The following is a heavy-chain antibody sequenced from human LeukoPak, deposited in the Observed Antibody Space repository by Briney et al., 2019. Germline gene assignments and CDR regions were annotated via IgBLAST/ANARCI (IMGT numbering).Heavy chain of an antibody. J-gene: IGHJ3*02. V-gene: IGHV4-34*01. D-gene: IGHD3-22*01. Sequence: SETLSLTCAVYGGSFSDYYWSWIRQPPGKGLEWIGEINHSGSTNYNPSLKSRVTISVDTSKNQFSLKLSSVTAADTAVYYCARADYYDSSGYYPDAFDIWGQGTMVTVSS. CDR3: ARADYYDSSGYYPDAFDI. CDR1: GGSFSDYY. CDR2: INHSGST.